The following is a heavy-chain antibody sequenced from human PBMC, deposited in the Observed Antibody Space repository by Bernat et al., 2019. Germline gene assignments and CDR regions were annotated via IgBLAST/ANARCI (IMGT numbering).Heavy chain of an antibody. D-gene: IGHD6-19*01. CDR1: GDSVSSNSAA. V-gene: IGHV6-1*01. J-gene: IGHJ3*01. CDR3: ARGPQWLVP. CDR2: TYYRSKWYN. Sequence: QVQLQQSGPGLVKPSQTLSLTCAISGDSVSSNSAAWNWIRQSPSRGLEWLGRTYYRSKWYNDYAVSGKSRISIKPDTSKNQFPLQLDSVAPDDTAVYYCARGPQWLVPWGQGTMVTVSS.